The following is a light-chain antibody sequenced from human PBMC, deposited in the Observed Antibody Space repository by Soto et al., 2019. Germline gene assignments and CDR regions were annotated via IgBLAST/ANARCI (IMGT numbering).Light chain of an antibody. V-gene: IGKV3-20*01. CDR3: QQYGNSTIT. CDR2: GKS. CDR1: ERIYSAY. J-gene: IGKJ5*01. Sequence: EVSVTESPGTLSLSRGDRATLSCRASERIYSAYLGWYQEKPGQDPRLLIYGKSSRATGIPDRFSGSGSGTDFTLTISRLQTEDFAVYHCQQYGNSTITLGQGTRVEN.